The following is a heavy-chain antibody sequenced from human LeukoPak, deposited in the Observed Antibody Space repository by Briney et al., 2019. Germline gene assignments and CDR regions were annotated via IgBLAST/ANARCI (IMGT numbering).Heavy chain of an antibody. D-gene: IGHD3-10*01. V-gene: IGHV3-23*01. CDR3: ANLRGSGSSYFDS. Sequence: AGTLRLSCTASGFTFSTYVMSWVRQAPGKGLEWVSTISASGIGTYYADSVKGRFTVSRDNSKNTLYLQTNSLRAEDTAVYFCANLRGSGSSYFDSWGQGTLVTVSS. J-gene: IGHJ4*02. CDR2: ISASGIGT. CDR1: GFTFSTYV.